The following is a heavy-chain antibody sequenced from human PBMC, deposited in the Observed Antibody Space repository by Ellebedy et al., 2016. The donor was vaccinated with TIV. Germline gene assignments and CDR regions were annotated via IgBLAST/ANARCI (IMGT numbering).Heavy chain of an antibody. V-gene: IGHV3-30-3*01. D-gene: IGHD2-21*02. Sequence: GESLKISCAASGFTFSSYAMHWVRQAPGKGLEWVAVISYDGSNKYYADSVKGRFTISRDNSKNTLYLQMNSLRAEDTAVYYCARDQRLGMDVWGQGTTVTVSS. CDR1: GFTFSSYA. CDR2: ISYDGSNK. J-gene: IGHJ6*02. CDR3: ARDQRLGMDV.